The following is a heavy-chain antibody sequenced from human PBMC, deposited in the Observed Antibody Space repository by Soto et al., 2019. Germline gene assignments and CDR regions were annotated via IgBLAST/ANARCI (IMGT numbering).Heavy chain of an antibody. CDR3: ASAKFGVYFPSY. CDR2: INMAGTTT. CDR1: GFTFSGYW. Sequence: EVQLVESGGGLVQPGGSLRLSCAASGFTFSGYWMHWVRQAPGKGLVWVSRINMAGTTTNYAHSVRGRFTISRDNAKNTGYLPMNRLRAEATAAYYSASAKFGVYFPSYWGQGALVTVSS. V-gene: IGHV3-74*01. J-gene: IGHJ4*02. D-gene: IGHD4-17*01.